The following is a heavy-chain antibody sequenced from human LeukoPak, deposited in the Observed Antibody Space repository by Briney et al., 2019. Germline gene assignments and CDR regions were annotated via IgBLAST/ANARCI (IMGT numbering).Heavy chain of an antibody. CDR1: GFTFSDYY. CDR2: ISSSGSTI. Sequence: GGSLRLSCAASGFTFSDYYMSWIRQAPGKGLEWVSYISSSGSTIYYADSVKGRFTISRDNAKNSLYLQMNSLRAEDTAVYYCARSGYYDSSGYYEDPADDWGQGTLVTVSS. J-gene: IGHJ4*02. V-gene: IGHV3-11*01. D-gene: IGHD3-22*01. CDR3: ARSGYYDSSGYYEDPADD.